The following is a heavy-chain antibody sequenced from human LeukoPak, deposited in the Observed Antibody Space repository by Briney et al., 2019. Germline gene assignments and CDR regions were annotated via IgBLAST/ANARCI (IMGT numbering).Heavy chain of an antibody. D-gene: IGHD2-15*01. V-gene: IGHV3-23*01. J-gene: IGHJ4*02. Sequence: GGSLRLSCAASGLTSGIYAMSWVRQAPGKGLEWVSAFSGGGDSFYADSVRGRFSISADKSKNILYLQMISLRVEDTAVYYCGKEVERHFDLRYWGQGTPVTVSS. CDR3: GKEVERHFDLRY. CDR2: FSGGGDS. CDR1: GLTSGIYA.